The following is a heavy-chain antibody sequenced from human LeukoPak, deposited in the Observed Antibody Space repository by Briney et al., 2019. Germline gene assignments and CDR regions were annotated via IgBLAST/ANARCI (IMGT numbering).Heavy chain of an antibody. CDR1: GFTFSNAW. CDR3: ARGSYYYDSSGYLYYFDY. D-gene: IGHD3-22*01. CDR2: ISYDGSNK. V-gene: IGHV3-30*03. Sequence: PGGSLRLSCAASGFTFSNAWMSWVRQAPGKGLEWVAVISYDGSNKYYADSVKGRFTISRDNSKNTLYLQMNSLRAEDTAVYYCARGSYYYDSSGYLYYFDYWGQGTLVTVSS. J-gene: IGHJ4*02.